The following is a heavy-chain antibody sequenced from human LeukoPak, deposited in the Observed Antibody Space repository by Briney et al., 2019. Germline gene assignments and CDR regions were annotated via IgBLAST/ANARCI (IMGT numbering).Heavy chain of an antibody. Sequence: ASVKVSCKASGGTFSSYAISWVRQAPGQGLEWMGGIIPIFGTANYAQKFQGRVTITADESTSTAYTELSSLRSEDTAVYYCAIVGATPGAYYFDYWGQGTLVTVSS. D-gene: IGHD1-26*01. CDR2: IIPIFGTA. V-gene: IGHV1-69*13. CDR3: AIVGATPGAYYFDY. J-gene: IGHJ4*02. CDR1: GGTFSSYA.